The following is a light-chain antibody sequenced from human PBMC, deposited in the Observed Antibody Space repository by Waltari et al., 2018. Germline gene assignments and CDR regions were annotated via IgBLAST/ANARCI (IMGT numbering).Light chain of an antibody. Sequence: EIVLTQSPATLSLSPGERVTLSCRSSQSVSSYLAWYQQKVGQAPRLLIYDASNRATGIPARFSGSVSGTDFTFTISSLEPEDFAVYYCLQRSSWPWTFGQGTKVEIK. V-gene: IGKV3-11*01. J-gene: IGKJ1*01. CDR2: DAS. CDR3: LQRSSWPWT. CDR1: QSVSSY.